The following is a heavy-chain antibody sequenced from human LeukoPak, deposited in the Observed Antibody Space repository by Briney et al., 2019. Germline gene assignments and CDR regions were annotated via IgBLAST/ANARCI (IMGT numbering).Heavy chain of an antibody. J-gene: IGHJ6*03. D-gene: IGHD6-13*01. CDR1: GYSFTSYW. CDR2: IHPGDSDT. Sequence: GESLKISCKGSGYSFTSYWIGWVRQMPGKGLEWMGIIHPGDSDTRYSLSFQGQVTISADKSISTAYLQWSSLKASDTAMYYCARLAAVDDYYYYYTDVWGKGTTVTISS. V-gene: IGHV5-51*01. CDR3: ARLAAVDDYYYYYTDV.